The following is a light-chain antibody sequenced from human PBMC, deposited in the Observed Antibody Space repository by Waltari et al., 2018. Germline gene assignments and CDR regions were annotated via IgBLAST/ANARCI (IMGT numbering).Light chain of an antibody. Sequence: EIVLTQSPATLSLSPGERATLSCRASQSVSSYLAWYQQKHGQSPSLLIYDTSTRASGIPARFSGTGSGTDFTLTISSLEPEDFAVYYCQHRSDWPKVTFGQGTRLEIK. V-gene: IGKV3-11*01. J-gene: IGKJ5*01. CDR2: DTS. CDR3: QHRSDWPKVT. CDR1: QSVSSY.